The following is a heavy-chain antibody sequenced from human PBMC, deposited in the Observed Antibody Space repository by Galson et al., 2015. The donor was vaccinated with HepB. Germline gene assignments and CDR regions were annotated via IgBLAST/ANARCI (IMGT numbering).Heavy chain of an antibody. D-gene: IGHD2-2*01. CDR1: GGSISSGGYY. CDR3: ARAAPKYQLPIRDAFDI. J-gene: IGHJ3*02. V-gene: IGHV4-31*03. Sequence: TLSLTCTVSGGSISSGGYYWSWIRQHPGKGLEWIGYIYYSGSTYYNPSLKSRVTISVDTSKNQFSLKLSSVTAADTAVYYCARAAPKYQLPIRDAFDIWGQGTMVTVSS. CDR2: IYYSGST.